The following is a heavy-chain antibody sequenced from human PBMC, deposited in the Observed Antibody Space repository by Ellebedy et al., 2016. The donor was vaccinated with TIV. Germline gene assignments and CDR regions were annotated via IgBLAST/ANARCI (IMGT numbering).Heavy chain of an antibody. V-gene: IGHV2-5*01. Sequence: SGPTLVKPTQTLTLTCTFSGLSLSTSGVGVGWIRQHPGKALEWLALIYWNDDKLYSPSLKSRLTITKYTSKDQVVLTMTNMDPVDTGTYFCAHSILVAGTMFYWYFDLWGRGTLVTVSS. D-gene: IGHD6-19*01. CDR2: IYWNDDK. J-gene: IGHJ2*01. CDR3: AHSILVAGTMFYWYFDL. CDR1: GLSLSTSGVG.